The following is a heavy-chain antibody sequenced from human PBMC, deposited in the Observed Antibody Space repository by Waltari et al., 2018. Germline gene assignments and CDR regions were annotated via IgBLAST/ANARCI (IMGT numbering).Heavy chain of an antibody. Sequence: QLQLQESGPRLVKPSETLSLSCTVSGGPISSNPYYWVWIRQPPGKGLGWIGSIYYSGRTYYNPSLKSRVTIAVDTAKNQVSLKLTSVSAADTAVYYCARDVDMSFYYYMDVWGKGTTVTISS. CDR2: IYYSGRT. CDR3: ARDVDMSFYYYMDV. J-gene: IGHJ6*03. V-gene: IGHV4-39*07. CDR1: GGPISSNPYY. D-gene: IGHD2-21*01.